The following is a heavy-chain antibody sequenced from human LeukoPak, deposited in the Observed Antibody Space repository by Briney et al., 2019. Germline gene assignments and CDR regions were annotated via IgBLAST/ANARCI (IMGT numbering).Heavy chain of an antibody. CDR1: GFTFSSYG. V-gene: IGHV3-21*06. Sequence: GGSLRLSCAASGFTFSSYGVSWVRQAPGKGLEWVSSISSSSRYIYYADSMKGRFTISRDNSKNSLYLQMNSLRAEDTAVYYCARVAEAAAFDSWGQGTLVTVSS. CDR3: ARVAEAAAFDS. D-gene: IGHD6-13*01. CDR2: ISSSSRYI. J-gene: IGHJ4*02.